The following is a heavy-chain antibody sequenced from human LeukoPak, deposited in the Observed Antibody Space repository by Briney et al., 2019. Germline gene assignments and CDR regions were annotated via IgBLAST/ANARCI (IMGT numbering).Heavy chain of an antibody. CDR1: GYTFTSYA. Sequence: ASVKVSCKASGYTFTSYAISWVRQAPGQGLEWMGRIIPIFGTANYAQKFQGRVTITTDESTSTAYMELSSLRSEDTAVYYCARGLVKGGFRFQHWGQGTLVTVSS. CDR2: IIPIFGTA. V-gene: IGHV1-69*05. J-gene: IGHJ1*01. CDR3: ARGLVKGGFRFQH. D-gene: IGHD2-15*01.